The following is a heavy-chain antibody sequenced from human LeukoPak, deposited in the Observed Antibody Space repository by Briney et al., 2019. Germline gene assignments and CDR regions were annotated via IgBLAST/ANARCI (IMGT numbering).Heavy chain of an antibody. V-gene: IGHV4-61*02. J-gene: IGHJ4*02. CDR3: ASQYYYGSGSYFSFDY. D-gene: IGHD3-10*01. Sequence: SETLSLTCTVSGGSISSGSYYWSWIRQPAGKGLEWIGRIYTSGSTNYNPSLKSRVTISVDTSKNQFSLKLSSVTAADTAVYYCASQYYYGSGSYFSFDYWGQGTLVTVSS. CDR2: IYTSGST. CDR1: GGSISSGSYY.